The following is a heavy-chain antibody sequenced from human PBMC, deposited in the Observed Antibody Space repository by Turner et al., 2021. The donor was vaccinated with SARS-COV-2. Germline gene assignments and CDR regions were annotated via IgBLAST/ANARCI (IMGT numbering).Heavy chain of an antibody. CDR2: IKSKTDGGTI. D-gene: IGHD3-10*01. V-gene: IGHV3-15*01. J-gene: IGHJ4*02. CDR3: TTDPGQLVRGVILDY. Sequence: EVQLVESGGGLLKPGGSLRLSCVASGFTFTNDWMSWVRQGPGKGLECVGRIKSKTDGGTIDYAAPVKGRFTISRDDSKNTLYLQMNSLKTEDTAVYYCTTDPGQLVRGVILDYWGQGTLVTVSS. CDR1: GFTFTNDW.